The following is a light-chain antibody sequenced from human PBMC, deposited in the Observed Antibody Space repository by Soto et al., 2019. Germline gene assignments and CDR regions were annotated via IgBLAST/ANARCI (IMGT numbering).Light chain of an antibody. CDR3: QQSYSTLIT. J-gene: IGKJ5*01. V-gene: IGKV1-39*01. CDR1: QGISSY. Sequence: IQLTQSPSSLSASVGDRVTITCRASQGISSYLAWYQQKPGKAPKLLIYAASTLQSGVPSRFSGSGSGTDFTLTISSLQPEDFATYYCQQSYSTLITFGQGTRLENK. CDR2: AAS.